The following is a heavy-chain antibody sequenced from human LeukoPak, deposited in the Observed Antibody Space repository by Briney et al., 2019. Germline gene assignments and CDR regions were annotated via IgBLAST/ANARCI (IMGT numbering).Heavy chain of an antibody. CDR1: GYRFPSSW. D-gene: IGHD3-9*01. Sequence: GESLKISCKGSGYRFPSSWIGWVRQMPGKGLEWMGIIYPLDSDTRYSPSFQGRVTISADKYINTAYLQWSSLKASDTAMYYCARQRGTTGYDYWGQGTLVTVSS. V-gene: IGHV5-51*01. CDR3: ARQRGTTGYDY. CDR2: IYPLDSDT. J-gene: IGHJ4*02.